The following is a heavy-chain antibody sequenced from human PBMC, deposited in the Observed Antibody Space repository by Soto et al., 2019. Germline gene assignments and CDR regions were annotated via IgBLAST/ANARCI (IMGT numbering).Heavy chain of an antibody. V-gene: IGHV3-23*01. J-gene: IGHJ6*02. CDR1: GFTFSSYA. D-gene: IGHD3-22*01. CDR3: AKDIDSSGGYYYYYGMDV. Sequence: GSLRLSCAASGFTFSSYAMSWVRQAPGKGLEWVSAISGSGGSTYYADSVKGRFTISRDNSKNTLYLQMNSLRAEDTAVYYCAKDIDSSGGYYYYYGMDVWGQGTTVTVSS. CDR2: ISGSGGST.